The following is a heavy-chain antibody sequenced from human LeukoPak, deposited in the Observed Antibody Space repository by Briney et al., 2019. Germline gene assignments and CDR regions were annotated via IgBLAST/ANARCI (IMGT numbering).Heavy chain of an antibody. CDR1: GGSISSYY. J-gene: IGHJ6*03. D-gene: IGHD3-10*02. CDR3: ASALDLSGGQYYYYYYMDV. V-gene: IGHV4-59*01. Sequence: SETLSLTCTVSGGSISSYYWSWIRQPPGKGLEWIGDIYYSGSTNYNPSLKSRVTISVDTSKNQFSLKLSSVTAADTALYYCASALDLSGGQYYYYYYMDVWGKGTTVTVS. CDR2: IYYSGST.